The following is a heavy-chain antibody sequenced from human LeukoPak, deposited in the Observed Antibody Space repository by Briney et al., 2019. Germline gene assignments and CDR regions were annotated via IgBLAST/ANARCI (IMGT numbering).Heavy chain of an antibody. CDR3: AKTWEPKFGFDH. CDR2: IHYDGSNK. Sequence: GGSLRLSCAASGFTFSRNDMNWVRQAPGKGLEWVAFIHYDGSNKYYADSVKGRFTISRDNSKNTLYLQMNSLRTEDTAVYYCAKTWEPKFGFDHWGQGTLVTVSS. CDR1: GFTFSRND. D-gene: IGHD1-26*01. V-gene: IGHV3-30*02. J-gene: IGHJ4*02.